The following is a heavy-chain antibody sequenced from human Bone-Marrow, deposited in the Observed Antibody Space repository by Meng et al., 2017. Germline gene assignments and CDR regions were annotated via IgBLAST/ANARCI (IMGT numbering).Heavy chain of an antibody. Sequence: QVQLQQWGAGLLKPSETLSLTCAVYGGSFSGYYWSWIRQPPGKGLEWIGEINHSGSTNYNPSLKSRVDISVDKSKNQFYLSLFSVTAADTAVYYCGRDQGRELINHWGQGTLVTVSS. D-gene: IGHD1-7*01. J-gene: IGHJ4*02. V-gene: IGHV4-34*01. CDR3: GRDQGRELINH. CDR1: GGSFSGYY. CDR2: INHSGST.